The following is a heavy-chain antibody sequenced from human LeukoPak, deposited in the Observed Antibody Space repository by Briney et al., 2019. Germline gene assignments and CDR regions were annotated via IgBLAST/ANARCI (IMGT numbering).Heavy chain of an antibody. D-gene: IGHD4-11*01. CDR1: GYTFTDYY. CDR3: ATEDYSNAAGPNFDY. CDR2: VDPEDGET. J-gene: IGHJ4*02. Sequence: ATVKISCKVSGYTFTDYYMHWVQQAPGKGLEWMGLVDPEDGETMYAEEFQGRVTITADTSTDTAYMELSSLRSEDTAVYYCATEDYSNAAGPNFDYWGQGTLVTVSS. V-gene: IGHV1-69-2*01.